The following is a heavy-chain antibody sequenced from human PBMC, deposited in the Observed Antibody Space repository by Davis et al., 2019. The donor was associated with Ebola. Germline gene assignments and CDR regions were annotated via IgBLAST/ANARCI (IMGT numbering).Heavy chain of an antibody. CDR2: ISAYNGNT. CDR3: ARVITIFVLGWFDP. V-gene: IGHV1-18*01. Sequence: ASVKDSCKASGYTFTSYGISWVRQAPGQGLEWMGWISAYNGNTNYAQKLQGRVTMTTDTSTSTAYMELRSLRSDDTAVYYCARVITIFVLGWFDPWGQGTLVTVSS. D-gene: IGHD3-3*01. CDR1: GYTFTSYG. J-gene: IGHJ5*02.